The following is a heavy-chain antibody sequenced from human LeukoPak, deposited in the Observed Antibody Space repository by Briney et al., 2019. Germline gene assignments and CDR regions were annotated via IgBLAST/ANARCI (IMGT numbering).Heavy chain of an antibody. J-gene: IGHJ5*02. Sequence: SETLSLTCTVSGGSISSYYWSWIRQPAGKGLEWIGRIYTSGSTNYNPSLKSRVTMSVDTSKNQFSLKLSSVTAADTAVYYCARDCPGGPLPPLFWFDPWGQGTLVTVSS. CDR2: IYTSGST. CDR1: GGSISSYY. CDR3: ARDCPGGPLPPLFWFDP. V-gene: IGHV4-4*07. D-gene: IGHD1-26*01.